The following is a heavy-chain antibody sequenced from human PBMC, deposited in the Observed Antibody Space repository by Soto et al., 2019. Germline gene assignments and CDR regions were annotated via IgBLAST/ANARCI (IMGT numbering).Heavy chain of an antibody. CDR2: INPNSGGT. V-gene: IGHV1-2*02. D-gene: IGHD6-6*01. J-gene: IGHJ5*02. CDR3: ARDPTRIAARPGNWFDP. CDR1: GYTFTGYY. Sequence: QVQLVQSGAEVKKPGASVKVSCKASGYTFTGYYMHWVRQAPGQGLEWMGWINPNSGGTNYAQKCQGRVTMTRDTSISTAYMELSRLRSDDTAVYYCARDPTRIAARPGNWFDPWGQGTLVTVSS.